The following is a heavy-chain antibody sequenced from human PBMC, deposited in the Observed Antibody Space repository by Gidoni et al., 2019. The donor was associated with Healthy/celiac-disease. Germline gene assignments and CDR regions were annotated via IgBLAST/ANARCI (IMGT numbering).Heavy chain of an antibody. V-gene: IGHV3-30-3*01. CDR3: ASRRDGYLPCY. D-gene: IGHD5-12*01. CDR1: GFTFSSYA. Sequence: QVQLVESGGGVVQPGRSLRLSCAASGFTFSSYAMHWVRQAPGKGLEWVAVISYDGSNKYYADSVKGRFTISRDNSKNTLYLQMNSLRAEDTAVYYCASRRDGYLPCYWGQGTLVTVSS. CDR2: ISYDGSNK. J-gene: IGHJ4*02.